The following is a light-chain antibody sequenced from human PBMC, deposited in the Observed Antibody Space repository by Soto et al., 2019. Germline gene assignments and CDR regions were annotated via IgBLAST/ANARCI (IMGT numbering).Light chain of an antibody. Sequence: QSVLTQPASVSGSLGQSITMSCTGTSTDVGGYNFVSWYQQHPDKAPKLLIYEVTNRPSGVSDRFSGSKSGNTASLTISGLQAEDEADYYCSSYTSSITYVFGTGTKLTVL. V-gene: IGLV2-14*01. J-gene: IGLJ1*01. CDR2: EVT. CDR3: SSYTSSITYV. CDR1: STDVGGYNF.